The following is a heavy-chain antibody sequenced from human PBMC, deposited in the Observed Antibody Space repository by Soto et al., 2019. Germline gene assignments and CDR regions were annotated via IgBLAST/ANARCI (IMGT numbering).Heavy chain of an antibody. CDR1: GGSISSGVYS. CDR2: IYHTGST. D-gene: IGHD3-22*01. V-gene: IGHV4-30-2*01. Sequence: KPSETLSLTCAVSGGSISSGVYSWSWIRQPPGKGLERIGYIYHTGSTYYNPSLKSRVTISVDRSKNQFSLRLSSVTAADTAVYYCARGYYYDGGGCYFEYFQHWGQGTPVTVSS. CDR3: ARGYYYDGGGCYFEYFQH. J-gene: IGHJ1*01.